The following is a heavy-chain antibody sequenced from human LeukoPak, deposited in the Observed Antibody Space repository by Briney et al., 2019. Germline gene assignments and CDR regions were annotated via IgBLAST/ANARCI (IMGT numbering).Heavy chain of an antibody. CDR1: GFTFSSYS. D-gene: IGHD3-10*01. CDR3: ARDDGFGESVSFDY. V-gene: IGHV3-21*01. J-gene: IGHJ4*02. CDR2: ISSSSSYI. Sequence: GGSLRLSCAASGFTFSSYSMNWVRQAPGKGLEWVSSISSSSSYIYYADSVKGRFTISRDNAKNSLHLQMNSLRAEDTAVYYCARDDGFGESVSFDYWGQGTLVTVSS.